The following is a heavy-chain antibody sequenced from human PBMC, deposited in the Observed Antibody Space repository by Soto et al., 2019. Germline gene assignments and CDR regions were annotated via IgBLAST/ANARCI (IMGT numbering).Heavy chain of an antibody. CDR2: IDPSDSYV. CDR3: PRRASSRFCHFDC. V-gene: IGHV5-10-1*01. CDR1: GYSFTAYW. J-gene: IGHJ4*02. D-gene: IGHD2-2*01. Sequence: PGESLKISCQASGYSFTAYWITWVRQMPGKGLEWMATIDPSDSYVDYSPSFRGHVTFSVDRSITTVYLQWNSLKASDSAMYFCPRRASSRFCHFDCGGQGVRVTVSS.